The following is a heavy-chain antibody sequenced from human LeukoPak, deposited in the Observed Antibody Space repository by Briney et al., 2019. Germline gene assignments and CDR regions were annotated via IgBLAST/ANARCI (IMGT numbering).Heavy chain of an antibody. V-gene: IGHV4-59*11. CDR2: IYYRGST. CDR3: VRGFREFFPFDY. CDR1: GGSISTHY. Sequence: PSETLSLTCTVSGGSISTHYWSWIRQPPGKGLEWIGYIYYRGSTNYNPSLKSRVTISVDTSKNQFSLKLISVTAADTAVYYCVRGFREFFPFDYWGQGTLVTVSS. J-gene: IGHJ4*02. D-gene: IGHD3-10*01.